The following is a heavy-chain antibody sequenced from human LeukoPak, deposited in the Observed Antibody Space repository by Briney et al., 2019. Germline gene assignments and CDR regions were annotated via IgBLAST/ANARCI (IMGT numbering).Heavy chain of an antibody. CDR1: GYTFTGYY. J-gene: IGHJ4*02. CDR2: INPNSGGT. Sequence: ASVKVSCKASGYTFTGYYMHWVRQSPGQGLEWMGRINPNSGGTNYAQKFQGRVTMTRDTSISTAYMELSRLRSDDTAVYYCTRDRGYDYFFDYWGQGTLVTVSS. V-gene: IGHV1-2*06. D-gene: IGHD5-12*01. CDR3: TRDRGYDYFFDY.